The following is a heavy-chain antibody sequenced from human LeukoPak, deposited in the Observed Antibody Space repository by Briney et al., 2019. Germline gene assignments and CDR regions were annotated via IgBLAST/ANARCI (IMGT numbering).Heavy chain of an antibody. Sequence: SQTLSLTCAISGDSVSASSTAWNWIRQSPLRGLEWLGRTYYQSKWYNDYAVSVQSRITINPDTSKNQFSLQLNSVTPEDTAVYYCARGTRSAFDYWGQGTLVTVSS. V-gene: IGHV6-1*01. J-gene: IGHJ4*02. D-gene: IGHD2-2*01. CDR3: ARGTRSAFDY. CDR2: TYYQSKWYN. CDR1: GDSVSASSTA.